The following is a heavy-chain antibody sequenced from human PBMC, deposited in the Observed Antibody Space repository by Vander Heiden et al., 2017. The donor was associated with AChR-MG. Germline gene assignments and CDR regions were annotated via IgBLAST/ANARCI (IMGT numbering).Heavy chain of an antibody. Sequence: EVQLVESGGGLVKPGGSLRLSCAASGFTFSVHSMDWVRQAPGKGLDGVSSISSTSDYIYYADSVKGRFTISRDNAKNSVFLQMNSLGAEDTAVYYCARDAYYHNSGNSQNYFDSWGRGTLVTVSS. J-gene: IGHJ4*02. CDR3: ARDAYYHNSGNSQNYFDS. V-gene: IGHV3-21*01. CDR1: GFTFSVHS. D-gene: IGHD3-10*01. CDR2: ISSTSDYI.